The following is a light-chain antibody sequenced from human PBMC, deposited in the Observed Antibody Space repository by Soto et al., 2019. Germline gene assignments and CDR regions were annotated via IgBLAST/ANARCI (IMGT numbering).Light chain of an antibody. V-gene: IGLV2-14*02. Sequence: QSALTQPASVSGSPGQSITISCTGTSSNVGSYNLVSWYQQHPGKAPKLMIYEGSKRPSGVPDRFSGSKSSNTASLTVSGLQAEDEADYYCSSYAGSNNFVFGTGTKLTVL. CDR2: EGS. CDR1: SSNVGSYNL. J-gene: IGLJ1*01. CDR3: SSYAGSNNFV.